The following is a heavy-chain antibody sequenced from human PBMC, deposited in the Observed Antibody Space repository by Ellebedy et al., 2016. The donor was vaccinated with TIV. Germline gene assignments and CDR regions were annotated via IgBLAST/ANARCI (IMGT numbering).Heavy chain of an antibody. CDR2: INPSGGST. D-gene: IGHD6-19*01. CDR3: ATGDSSGWSSWFDP. V-gene: IGHV1-46*01. Sequence: ASVKVSCKASGYTFTSYYMHWVRQAPGQGLEWMGIINPSGGSTSYAQKFQGRVTMAEDTSTDTAYMELSSLRSEDTAVYYCATGDSSGWSSWFDPWGQGTLVTVSS. J-gene: IGHJ5*02. CDR1: GYTFTSYY.